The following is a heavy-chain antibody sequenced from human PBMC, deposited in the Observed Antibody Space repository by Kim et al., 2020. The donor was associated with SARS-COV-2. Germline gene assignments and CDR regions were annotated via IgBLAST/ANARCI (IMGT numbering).Heavy chain of an antibody. J-gene: IGHJ6*02. CDR3: ARAGLIVGATGGGLLDYGMDV. CDR1: GYTFTSYG. Sequence: ASVKVSCKASGYTFTSYGISWVRQAPGQGLEWMGWISAYNGNTNYAQKLQGRVTMTTDTSTSTAYMELRSLRSDDTAVYYCARAGLIVGATGGGLLDYGMDVWGQGTTVTVSS. D-gene: IGHD1-26*01. V-gene: IGHV1-18*01. CDR2: ISAYNGNT.